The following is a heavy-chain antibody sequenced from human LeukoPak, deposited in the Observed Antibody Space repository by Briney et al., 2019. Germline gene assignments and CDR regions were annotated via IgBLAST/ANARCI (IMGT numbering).Heavy chain of an antibody. CDR3: AKLSQQQPYYFDY. CDR2: IFGAGVT. J-gene: IGHJ4*02. D-gene: IGHD6-13*01. V-gene: IGHV3-53*01. CDR1: GFTVSSNY. Sequence: GGSLRLSCAASGFTVSSNYMSWVRQAPERGLEWVSVIFGAGVTYYADSVKGRFTISRDNSKNTLYLQMNSLRAEDTAVYYCAKLSQQQPYYFDYWGQGTLVTVSS.